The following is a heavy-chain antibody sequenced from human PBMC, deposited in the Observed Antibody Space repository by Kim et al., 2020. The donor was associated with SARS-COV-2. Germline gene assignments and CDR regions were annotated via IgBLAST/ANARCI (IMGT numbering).Heavy chain of an antibody. V-gene: IGHV3-11*01. D-gene: IGHD4-17*01. J-gene: IGHJ6*02. CDR2: ISSSGFTV. CDR1: GFTFSDYY. CDR3: ARGTTCNSYGMDV. Sequence: GGSLRLSCAASGFTFSDYYMSWIRQAPGKGLEWVSYISSSGFTVYNADSVKGRFTISRDNAENALYLQMNSLSAEDTAVYYCARGTTCNSYGMDVWGLGTTVTVSS.